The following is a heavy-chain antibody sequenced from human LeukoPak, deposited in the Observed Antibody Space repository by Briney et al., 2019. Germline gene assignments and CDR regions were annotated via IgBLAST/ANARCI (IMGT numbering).Heavy chain of an antibody. D-gene: IGHD4-17*01. J-gene: IGHJ6*02. CDR3: AKDFPRRGYGDYALYYYGMDV. V-gene: IGHV3-30*18. CDR2: ISYDGSNK. CDR1: GFTFSSYG. Sequence: GGSLRLSCAASGFTFSSYGMHWVRQAPGKGLEWVAVISYDGSNKYYADSVKGRFTISRDNSKNTLYLQMNSLRAEDTAVYYCAKDFPRRGYGDYALYYYGMDVWGQGTTVTVSS.